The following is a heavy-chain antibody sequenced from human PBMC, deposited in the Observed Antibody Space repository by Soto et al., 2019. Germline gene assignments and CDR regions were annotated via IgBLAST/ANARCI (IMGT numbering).Heavy chain of an antibody. J-gene: IGHJ4*02. CDR2: VNQDGSEK. D-gene: IGHD6-19*01. Sequence: QPGGSLRLSCAASGFTFSTYWMTWVRQAPGKGLEWVANVNQDGSEKQYVDSVKGRFTISRDNAKNSLFLEMNGLRAEDTAVYYCGGGSGWIFDYWGQGTLVTVSS. CDR3: GGGSGWIFDY. V-gene: IGHV3-7*03. CDR1: GFTFSTYW.